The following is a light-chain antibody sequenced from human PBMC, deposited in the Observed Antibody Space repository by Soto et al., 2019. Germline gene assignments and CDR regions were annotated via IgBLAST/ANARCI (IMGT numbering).Light chain of an antibody. J-gene: IGLJ1*01. CDR1: SRDVGGYNY. CDR2: DVS. Sequence: QSVLTQPASVSGSPGQSITISCTGTSRDVGGYNYVSWYQQHPGKAPKLMIYDVSNRPSGVSNRFSGSKSGNTASLTISGLQAEDEADYYCSSYTSSSTLYVFCPGTKVTVL. CDR3: SSYTSSSTLYV. V-gene: IGLV2-14*01.